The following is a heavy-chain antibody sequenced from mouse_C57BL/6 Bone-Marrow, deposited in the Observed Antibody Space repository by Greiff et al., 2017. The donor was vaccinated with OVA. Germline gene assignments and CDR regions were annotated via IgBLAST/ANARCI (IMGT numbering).Heavy chain of an antibody. CDR1: GFTFSDAW. CDR2: IRNKANNHAT. V-gene: IGHV6-6*01. Sequence: EVKLMESGGGLVQPGGSMKLSCAASGFTFSDAWMDWVRQSPEKGLEWVAEIRNKANNHATYYAESVKGRFTISRDDSKSSVYLQMNSLRAEDSGIYYGTRKHYGSPWYFDVWGTGTTVTVSS. J-gene: IGHJ1*03. D-gene: IGHD1-1*01. CDR3: TRKHYGSPWYFDV.